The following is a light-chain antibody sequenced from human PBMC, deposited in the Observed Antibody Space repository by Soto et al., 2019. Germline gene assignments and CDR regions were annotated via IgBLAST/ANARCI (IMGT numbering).Light chain of an antibody. CDR1: RDIDNS. V-gene: IGKV1-9*01. CDR3: KQLNSYPLT. Sequence: DIQVTQSPPSLSASVGDRVTITCRASRDIDNSLAWYQQKPGKAPKLLIYAASTLQSGVQSRFSGSGSGTDFTLTIRSLQPEDFATYYCKQLNSYPLTFGGGTKVDIK. J-gene: IGKJ4*01. CDR2: AAS.